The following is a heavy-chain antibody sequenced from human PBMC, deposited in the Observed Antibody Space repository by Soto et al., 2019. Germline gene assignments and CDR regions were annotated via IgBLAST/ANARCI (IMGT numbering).Heavy chain of an antibody. CDR1: GGSFSGYY. CDR2: INHSGST. CDR3: ARAPRAIFGVVISGYYYGMDG. Sequence: PSETLSLTCAVYGGSFSGYYWSWIRQPPGKGLEWIGEINHSGSTNYNPSLKSRVTISVDTSKNQFSLKLSSVTAADTAVYYCARAPRAIFGVVISGYYYGMDGWGQGTTGTVAS. J-gene: IGHJ6*02. D-gene: IGHD3-3*01. V-gene: IGHV4-34*01.